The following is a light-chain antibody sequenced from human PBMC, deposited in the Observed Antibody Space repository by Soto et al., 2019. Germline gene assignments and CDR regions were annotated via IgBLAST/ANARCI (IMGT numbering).Light chain of an antibody. CDR2: DVS. CDR3: SSYTSSSTYV. CDR1: SSEIGGYNY. Sequence: QSVLTQPASVSGSPGQSITISCTGTSSEIGGYNYVSWYQQHPGKAHKLMIYDVSNRPSGVSNRFSGSKSGNTASLTISGLQAEDEADYYCSSYTSSSTYVFGTGTKVTVL. J-gene: IGLJ1*01. V-gene: IGLV2-14*01.